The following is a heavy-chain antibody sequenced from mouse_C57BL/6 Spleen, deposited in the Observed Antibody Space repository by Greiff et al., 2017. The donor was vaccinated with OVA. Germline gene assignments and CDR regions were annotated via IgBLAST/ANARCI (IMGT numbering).Heavy chain of an antibody. CDR2: IYPGSGST. Sequence: QVQLQQPGAELVKPGASVKMSCKASGYTFTSYWITWVKQRPGQGLEWIGDIYPGSGSTNYNEKFKSKATLTVDTSSSTAYMQLSSLTSEDSAVYYCARSWDDLAWFAYWGQGTLVTVSA. CDR3: ARSWDDLAWFAY. J-gene: IGHJ3*01. CDR1: GYTFTSYW. V-gene: IGHV1-55*01. D-gene: IGHD2-4*01.